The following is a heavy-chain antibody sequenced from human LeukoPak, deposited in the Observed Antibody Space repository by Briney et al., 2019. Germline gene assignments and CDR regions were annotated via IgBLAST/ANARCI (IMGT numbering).Heavy chain of an antibody. CDR1: GGSSSGYY. D-gene: IGHD1-14*01. J-gene: IGHJ5*02. Sequence: SETLSLTCAVYGGSSSGYYWSWIRQPPGKGLEWIGEINHSGSTNYNPSLKSRVTISVDTSKNQFSLKLSSVTAADTAVYYCARDHPNNWFDPWGQGTLVTVSS. CDR3: ARDHPNNWFDP. V-gene: IGHV4-34*01. CDR2: INHSGST.